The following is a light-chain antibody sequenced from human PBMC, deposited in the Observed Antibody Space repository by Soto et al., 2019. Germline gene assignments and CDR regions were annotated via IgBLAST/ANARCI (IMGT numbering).Light chain of an antibody. CDR3: QQYGSSPFT. CDR2: GAS. J-gene: IGKJ3*01. V-gene: IGKV3-20*01. Sequence: EIVLTQSPGTLSLSPGERATLSCRASQSXXXXXLGWYQQKPGQAPRLLIYGASSRATGIPDRFSGSGSGTXXXXXXXXXXXEXFAVYYCQQYGSSPFTFGPGTKVDIK. CDR1: QSXXXXX.